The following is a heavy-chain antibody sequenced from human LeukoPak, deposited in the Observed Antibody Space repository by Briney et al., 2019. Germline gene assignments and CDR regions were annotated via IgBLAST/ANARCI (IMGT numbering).Heavy chain of an antibody. Sequence: GGSLRLSCAASGFSFSSSQMNWVRQAPGKGPEWVSHISSGGNTEYYADSVRGRFTMSRDNAKNLVYLQTNSLRDEDTAVYYCARDTVNGPFVISLDYWGQGALVTVSS. CDR3: ARDTVNGPFVISLDY. V-gene: IGHV3-48*03. CDR1: GFSFSSSQ. J-gene: IGHJ4*02. D-gene: IGHD2-8*01. CDR2: ISSGGNTE.